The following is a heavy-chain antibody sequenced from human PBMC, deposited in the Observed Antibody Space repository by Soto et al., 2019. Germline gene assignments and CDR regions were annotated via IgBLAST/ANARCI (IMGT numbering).Heavy chain of an antibody. CDR3: ASTGCGDYDDAFDI. CDR2: ISSSGSTI. Sequence: QVQLVESGGGLVKPGGSLRLSCAASGFTFSDYYMSWIRQAPGKGLEWVSYISSSGSTIYYADSVKGRFTSSRDNAKNTLYLQLNSLRAEDTAVYYCASTGCGDYDDAFDIWGQGTMVTVSS. CDR1: GFTFSDYY. J-gene: IGHJ3*02. V-gene: IGHV3-11*01. D-gene: IGHD4-17*01.